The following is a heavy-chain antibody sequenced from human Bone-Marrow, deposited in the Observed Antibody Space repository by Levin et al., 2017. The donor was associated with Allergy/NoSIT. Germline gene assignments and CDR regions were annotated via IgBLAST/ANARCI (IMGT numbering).Heavy chain of an antibody. CDR3: ARGGEGITIFGVVIGHRGTYTRNDHSYYYYYMDV. CDR2: IIPIFGTA. V-gene: IGHV1-69*13. CDR1: GGTFSSYA. J-gene: IGHJ6*03. D-gene: IGHD3-3*01. Sequence: SVKVSCKASGGTFSSYAISWVRQAPGQGLEWMGGIIPIFGTANYAQKFQGRVTITADESTSTAYMELSSLRSEDTAVYYCARGGEGITIFGVVIGHRGTYTRNDHSYYYYYMDVWGKGTTVTVSS.